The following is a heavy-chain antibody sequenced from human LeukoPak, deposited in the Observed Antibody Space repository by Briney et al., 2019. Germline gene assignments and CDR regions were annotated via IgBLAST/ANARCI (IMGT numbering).Heavy chain of an antibody. CDR2: IYAGDST. J-gene: IGHJ5*02. CDR3: ARSYTHYDFWSGYTYQNYFDP. V-gene: IGHV3-53*01. Sequence: GGPLRLSCAASGFTVSSSYISWVRQAPGKGLEWVSVIYAGDSTYYADSVKGRFIISRDNSKNTVYLQMDSLRAEDTAVYYCARSYTHYDFWSGYTYQNYFDPWGQGTLVTVSS. D-gene: IGHD3-3*01. CDR1: GFTVSSSY.